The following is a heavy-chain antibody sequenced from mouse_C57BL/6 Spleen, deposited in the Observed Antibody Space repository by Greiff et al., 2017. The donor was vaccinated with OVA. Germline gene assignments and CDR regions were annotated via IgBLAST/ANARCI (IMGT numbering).Heavy chain of an antibody. V-gene: IGHV5-9-1*02. CDR3: TRDSGYYAMDY. CDR2: ISSGGDYI. CDR1: GFTFSSYA. Sequence: EVKLVESGEGLVKPGGSLKLSCAASGFTFSSYAMSWVRQTPEKRLEWVAYISSGGDYIYYADTVKGRFTISRDNARNTLYLQMSSLKSEDTAMYYCTRDSGYYAMDYWGQGTSVTVSS. D-gene: IGHD3-2*02. J-gene: IGHJ4*01.